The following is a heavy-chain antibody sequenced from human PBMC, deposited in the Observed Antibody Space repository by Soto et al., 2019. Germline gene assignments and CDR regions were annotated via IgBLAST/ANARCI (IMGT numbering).Heavy chain of an antibody. J-gene: IGHJ4*02. CDR3: ATSQKGYNGNYFDH. Sequence: SETLSLTCAVSGGSISGSYYYWGWLRQSPGKVPEWMGSVFYTGCTSYNPSLASRVSVSVDTSRNQFSLKVSGVSAADTAVYYCATSQKGYNGNYFDHWGQGALVTVSS. CDR2: VFYTGCT. V-gene: IGHV4-39*01. CDR1: GGSISGSYYY. D-gene: IGHD1-20*01.